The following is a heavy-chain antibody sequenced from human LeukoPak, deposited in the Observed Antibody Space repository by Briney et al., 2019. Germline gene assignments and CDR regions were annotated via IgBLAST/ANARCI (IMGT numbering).Heavy chain of an antibody. D-gene: IGHD3-22*01. CDR3: ARAGTYYYDSSGYFPVDI. CDR1: GGSISSYY. J-gene: IGHJ3*02. Sequence: SETLSLTCTVSGGSISSYYWSWIRQPAGKGLEWIGRIYTSGSTNYNPSLKSRVTMSVDTSKNQFSLKLSSMTAADTAVYYCARAGTYYYDSSGYFPVDIWGQGTMVTVSS. CDR2: IYTSGST. V-gene: IGHV4-4*07.